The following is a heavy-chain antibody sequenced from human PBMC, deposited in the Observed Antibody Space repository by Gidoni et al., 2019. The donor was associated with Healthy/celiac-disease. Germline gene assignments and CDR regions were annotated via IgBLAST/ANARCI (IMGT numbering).Heavy chain of an antibody. CDR3: ARDRGITIFGVATNYFDY. CDR2: ISAYNGNI. Sequence: QVQLVQSGAEVQKPGASVKVSCKASGYTFTSYGISWVRQAPGQGLAWMGWISAYNGNINYAKKLQGRVTITTDTSTSTAYMELSSLRSDDTAVYYCARDRGITIFGVATNYFDYWGQGALVTVSS. V-gene: IGHV1-18*01. D-gene: IGHD3-3*01. CDR1: GYTFTSYG. J-gene: IGHJ4*02.